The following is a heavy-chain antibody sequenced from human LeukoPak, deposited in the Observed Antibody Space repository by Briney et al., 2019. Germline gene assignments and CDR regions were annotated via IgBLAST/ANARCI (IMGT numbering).Heavy chain of an antibody. Sequence: HPGGSLRLSCAASGFTFSSYAMSWVRQAPGKGLEWVSAISGSGGSTYYADSVKGRFTISRDNSKNTLYLQMNSLRAEDTAVYYCARCTIGDGSGWCTWSAPWGQGTLVTVSS. J-gene: IGHJ5*02. V-gene: IGHV3-23*01. CDR3: ARCTIGDGSGWCTWSAP. CDR1: GFTFSSYA. CDR2: ISGSGGST. D-gene: IGHD6-19*01.